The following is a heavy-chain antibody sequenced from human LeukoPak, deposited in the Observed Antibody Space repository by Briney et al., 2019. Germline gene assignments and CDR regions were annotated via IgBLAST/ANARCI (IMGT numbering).Heavy chain of an antibody. CDR3: TTWSSQFDY. D-gene: IGHD6-6*01. V-gene: IGHV3-15*01. CDR2: IQSRTDGGTT. Sequence: GGSLRLSRAASGFTFSDAWMTWVRQAPGKGLECVGFIQSRTDGGTTDSAAPVKGRFSVSRDDSKNMLYLQMNSLQSEDTAVYYCTTWSSQFDYWGQGTLVTVSS. J-gene: IGHJ4*02. CDR1: GFTFSDAW.